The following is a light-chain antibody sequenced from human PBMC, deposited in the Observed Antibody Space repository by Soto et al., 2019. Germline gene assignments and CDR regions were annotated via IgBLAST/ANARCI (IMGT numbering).Light chain of an antibody. CDR2: DVS. CDR3: SSYTSSTTPYV. CDR1: SSDVGGYNF. V-gene: IGLV2-14*03. Sequence: QSALTQPASMSGSPGQSITISCTGTSSDVGGYNFVSWFQHHPGKAPKLIIYDVSNRPSGVSNRFSGSKSGNTASLTISGLRAEDEADFYCSSYTSSTTPYVFGTGTKLTVL. J-gene: IGLJ1*01.